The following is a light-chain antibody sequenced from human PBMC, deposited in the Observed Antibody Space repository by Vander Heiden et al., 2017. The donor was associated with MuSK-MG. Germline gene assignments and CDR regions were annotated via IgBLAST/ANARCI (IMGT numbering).Light chain of an antibody. CDR2: DAS. J-gene: IGKJ5*01. CDR3: QQYYNLPIT. Sequence: DIQMTQSPSSLSASVGDRVTITCQASQDISNYLNWYQQKPGKAPKLLIYDASNLETGVPSRFSGSGSGTDFTFTISSLQPEDIATYYCQQYYNLPITFGQGTRLEI. V-gene: IGKV1-33*01. CDR1: QDISNY.